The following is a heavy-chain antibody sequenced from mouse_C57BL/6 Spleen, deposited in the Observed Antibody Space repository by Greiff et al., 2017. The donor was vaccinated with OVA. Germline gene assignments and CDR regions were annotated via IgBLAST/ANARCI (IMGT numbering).Heavy chain of an antibody. Sequence: QVQLQQSGAELVRPGTSVKVSCKASGYAFTNYLIEWVKQRPVQGLEWSGVINPGSGGTNYNEEFKGKATLTADKSSSTAYMQLSSPTSEDAAVYFCARRDDYDEGYFDYWGQGTTLTVSS. CDR3: ARRDDYDEGYFDY. CDR1: GYAFTNYL. CDR2: INPGSGGT. D-gene: IGHD2-4*01. V-gene: IGHV1-54*01. J-gene: IGHJ2*01.